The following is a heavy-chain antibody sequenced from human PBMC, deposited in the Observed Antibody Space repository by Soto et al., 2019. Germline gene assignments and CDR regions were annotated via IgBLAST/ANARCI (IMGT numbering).Heavy chain of an antibody. CDR2: INSDGSST. D-gene: IGHD2-2*01. V-gene: IGHV3-74*01. J-gene: IGHJ6*02. CDR1: GFTFSCYW. CDR3: AREGRGVVVPGGMDV. Sequence: GGSLRLSCAASGFTFSCYWMHWARQAPGKGLVWVSRINSDGSSTSYADSVKGRFTISRDNAKNTLYLQMNSLRAEDTAVYSCAREGRGVVVPGGMDVWGQGTTVTVSS.